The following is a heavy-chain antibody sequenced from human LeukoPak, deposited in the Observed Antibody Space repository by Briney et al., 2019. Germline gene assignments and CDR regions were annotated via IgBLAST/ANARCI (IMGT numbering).Heavy chain of an antibody. J-gene: IGHJ4*02. CDR3: ARDLRYSSGWYGIDY. CDR2: IYYSGST. D-gene: IGHD6-13*01. V-gene: IGHV4-59*01. CDR1: GGSISSYY. Sequence: SETLSLTCTVSGGSISSYYWSWIRQPPGKGLEWIGYIYYSGSTNYNPSLKSRVTISVDTSKNQFSLKLSSVTAADTAVYYCARDLRYSSGWYGIDYWGQGTLVTVSS.